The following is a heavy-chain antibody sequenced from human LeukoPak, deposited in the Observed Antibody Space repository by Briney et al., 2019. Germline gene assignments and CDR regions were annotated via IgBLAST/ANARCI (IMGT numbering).Heavy chain of an antibody. J-gene: IGHJ4*02. D-gene: IGHD2-8*02. CDR3: ARVGGVSSTDRAFAY. CDR2: ISSSSSYI. V-gene: IGHV3-21*01. Sequence: PGGSLRLSCAASGFTFSSYSMNWVRQAPGKGLEWVSSISSSSSYIYYADYVKGRFTISRDNAKNSLYLQMNSLRAEDTAVYYCARVGGVSSTDRAFAYWGQGTLVTVSS. CDR1: GFTFSSYS.